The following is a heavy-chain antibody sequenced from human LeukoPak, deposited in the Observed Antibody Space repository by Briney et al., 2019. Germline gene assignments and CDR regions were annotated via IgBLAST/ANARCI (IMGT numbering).Heavy chain of an antibody. V-gene: IGHV1-69*04. J-gene: IGHJ4*02. CDR3: ARDPFFLDY. CDR1: GGTFSSYA. Sequence: SVKVSCKASGGTFSSYAISWVRQAPGQGLEWMGRIIPILGIANYARKLQGRVTMITDTSTSTAYMELRSLRSDDTAVYYCARDPFFLDYWGQGTLVTVSS. CDR2: IIPILGIA.